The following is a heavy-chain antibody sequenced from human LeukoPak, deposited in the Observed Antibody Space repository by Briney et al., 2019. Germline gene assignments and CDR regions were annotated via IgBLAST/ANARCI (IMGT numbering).Heavy chain of an antibody. Sequence: GGSLRLSCAASGFTFSSYGMSWVRQAPGKWLEWVSGISDSGGSTFYADSVKGRFTISRDNSKNILYLQMNSLRADDTAVYYCAKVSESNYDILTGYYTPYYFDYWGQGTLVTVSS. CDR3: AKVSESNYDILTGYYTPYYFDY. CDR2: ISDSGGST. V-gene: IGHV3-23*01. D-gene: IGHD3-9*01. CDR1: GFTFSSYG. J-gene: IGHJ4*02.